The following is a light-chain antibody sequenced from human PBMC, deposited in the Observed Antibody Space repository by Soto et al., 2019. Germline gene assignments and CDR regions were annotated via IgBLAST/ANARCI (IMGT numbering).Light chain of an antibody. CDR3: QQYNNYST. J-gene: IGKJ1*01. CDR1: QSISSY. Sequence: DIQMTQSPSSLSSSVGDRVTVTCRASQSISSYLNWYQQKPGKAPKLLVYAASSLQSGVPSRFSGSGSGTDFTLTISSLQPYDVATYYCQQYNNYSTFGQGTKVDIK. CDR2: AAS. V-gene: IGKV1-39*01.